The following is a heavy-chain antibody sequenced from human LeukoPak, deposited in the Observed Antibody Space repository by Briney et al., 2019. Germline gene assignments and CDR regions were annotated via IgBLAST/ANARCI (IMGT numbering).Heavy chain of an antibody. Sequence: SETLSLTCTVSGGSISNGSYYWSWIRQPAGKGLEWIGRIYTSGSTNYNPSLKSRVTISVDTSKNQFSLKLSSVTAADTAVYYRARDADTAMATSIYGMDVWGQGTTVTVSS. CDR2: IYTSGST. V-gene: IGHV4-61*02. J-gene: IGHJ6*02. CDR1: GGSISNGSYY. CDR3: ARDADTAMATSIYGMDV. D-gene: IGHD5-18*01.